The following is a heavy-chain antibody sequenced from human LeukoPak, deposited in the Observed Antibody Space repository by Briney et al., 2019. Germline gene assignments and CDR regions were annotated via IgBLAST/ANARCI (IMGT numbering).Heavy chain of an antibody. V-gene: IGHV3-30*18. J-gene: IGHJ5*02. Sequence: GGSLRLTCAASAFTFSTYWMHWVSQAPGKGLEGVAVISYDGSNKYYADSVKGRFTISRDNSKNTLYLQMNSLRAEDTAVYYCAKEEAGGLGFDPWGQGTLVTVSS. CDR1: AFTFSTYW. CDR3: AKEEAGGLGFDP. D-gene: IGHD3-16*01. CDR2: ISYDGSNK.